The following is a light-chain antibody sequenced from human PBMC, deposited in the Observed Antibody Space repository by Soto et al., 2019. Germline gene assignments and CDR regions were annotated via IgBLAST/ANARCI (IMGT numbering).Light chain of an antibody. V-gene: IGKV3-20*01. CDR2: GAS. J-gene: IGKJ1*01. CDR3: QLYWT. Sequence: EIVLTQSPGTLSLSPGERATLSCRASQSVSSSYLAWYQQKPGQAPRLLIYGASSRATGIPDRFSGSGSGTDFTLTISRLEPEDFAVCYCQLYWTFGQGTKVEIK. CDR1: QSVSSSY.